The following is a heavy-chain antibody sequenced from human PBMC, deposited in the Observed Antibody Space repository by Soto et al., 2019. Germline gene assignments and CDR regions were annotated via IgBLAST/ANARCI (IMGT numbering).Heavy chain of an antibody. CDR3: ARDRAYSSSWTDY. CDR2: IYSGGST. CDR1: GFTVSSNY. V-gene: IGHV3-66*01. J-gene: IGHJ4*02. D-gene: IGHD6-13*01. Sequence: EVPLVESGGGLVQPGGSLRLSCAASGFTVSSNYMSWVRQAPGKGLEWVSVIYSGGSTYYADSVKGRFTISRDNSKNTLYLQMNSLRAEDTAVYYCARDRAYSSSWTDYWGQGTLVTVSS.